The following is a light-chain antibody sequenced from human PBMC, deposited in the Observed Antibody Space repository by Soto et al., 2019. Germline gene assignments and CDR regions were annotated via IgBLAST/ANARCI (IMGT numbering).Light chain of an antibody. V-gene: IGLV2-18*02. Sequence: QSALTQPPSVSGSPGQSVTISCTGTSSDIGSYNGVSWYQQPPGTAPKLLIYEVTDRPSGVPDRFSGSKSGYTASLTVSGLQAGDEADYYCSSFAANDNVVFGGGTKLTVL. CDR3: SSFAANDNVV. CDR2: EVT. J-gene: IGLJ3*02. CDR1: SSDIGSYNG.